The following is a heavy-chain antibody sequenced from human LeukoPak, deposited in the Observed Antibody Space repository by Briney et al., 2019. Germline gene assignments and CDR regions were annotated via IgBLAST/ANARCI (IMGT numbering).Heavy chain of an antibody. Sequence: PGGSLRLSCAASGFTFSDYYMSWIRQAPGKGLEWVSYISSSGSTIYYADSVKGRFTTSRDNAKNSLYLQMNSLRAEDTAVYYRASGFDYSIAAADYWGQGTLVTVSS. CDR1: GFTFSDYY. J-gene: IGHJ4*02. D-gene: IGHD6-13*01. V-gene: IGHV3-11*01. CDR2: ISSSGSTI. CDR3: ASGFDYSIAAADY.